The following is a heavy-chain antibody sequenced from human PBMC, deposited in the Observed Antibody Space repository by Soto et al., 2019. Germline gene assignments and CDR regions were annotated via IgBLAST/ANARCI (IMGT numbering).Heavy chain of an antibody. V-gene: IGHV1-18*01. CDR2: ISAYNGNT. J-gene: IGHJ4*02. CDR1: GYTFTSYH. Sequence: QVQLVQSGAEVKKPGASVKVSCKASGYTFTSYHINWVRQAPGQGLEWMGWISAYNGNTNYAQKLQGRFTMTTDTYTSTGYMELRRLRSDDTAVYYCARDAPPADYWGQGTLVTVSS. CDR3: ARDAPPADY.